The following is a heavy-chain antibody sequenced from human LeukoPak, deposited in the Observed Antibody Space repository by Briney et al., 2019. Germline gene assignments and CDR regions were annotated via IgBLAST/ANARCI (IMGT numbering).Heavy chain of an antibody. CDR1: GYRFTTYW. D-gene: IGHD5-12*01. V-gene: IGHV5-10-1*01. Sequence: GASLKISCKGSGYRFTTYWISWVRQMPGKGLEWMGRIDPSDSYTNYSPSFQGHVTISGDKSISTAYLQWSSLKASDTAMYYCARRDRSGYDYFDYWGQGTLVTVTS. CDR2: IDPSDSYT. J-gene: IGHJ4*02. CDR3: ARRDRSGYDYFDY.